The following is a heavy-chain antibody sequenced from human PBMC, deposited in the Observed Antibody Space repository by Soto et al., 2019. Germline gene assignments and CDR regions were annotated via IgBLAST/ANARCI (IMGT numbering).Heavy chain of an antibody. D-gene: IGHD4-17*01. V-gene: IGHV2-5*02. Sequence: QITLKESGPTLVKPTQTLTLTCTFSGFSLSTSGVGVGWIRQPPGKALEGLALIYSDDDKCYSPSLKSRLPITNETSKNQMVLTTTNMDPVDTATYYYALRIYGDEREYFPHWGQGTLVTVSS. CDR2: IYSDDDK. J-gene: IGHJ1*01. CDR3: ALRIYGDEREYFPH. CDR1: GFSLSTSGVG.